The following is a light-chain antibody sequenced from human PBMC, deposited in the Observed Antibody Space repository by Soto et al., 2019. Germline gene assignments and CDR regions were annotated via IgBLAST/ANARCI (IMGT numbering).Light chain of an antibody. V-gene: IGKV3-11*01. CDR2: DAS. CDR1: QSVSTY. Sequence: EVVLTQSPATLSLSPGERATLSCRASQSVSTYLAWYQQKPGQAPRVLIYDASNRASGIPARFSGSGSGTDFTLTISSLEPEDFALYYCQQRSNWPLTFGGGTKLEIK. J-gene: IGKJ4*01. CDR3: QQRSNWPLT.